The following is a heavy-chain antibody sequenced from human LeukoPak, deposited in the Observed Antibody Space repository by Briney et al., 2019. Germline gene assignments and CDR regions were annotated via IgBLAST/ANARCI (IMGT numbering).Heavy chain of an antibody. CDR1: GFSFSTYF. CDR2: ITSTSDSI. Sequence: GGSLRLSCAASGFSFSTYFMNWVRQAPGKGLEWVSSITSTSDSIYYADSVKGRFTISRDNAKNSLYLQMNGLRAEDTAVYYCARDSGFDPWGQGTLVTVSS. CDR3: ARDSGFDP. V-gene: IGHV3-21*01. J-gene: IGHJ5*02. D-gene: IGHD3-10*01.